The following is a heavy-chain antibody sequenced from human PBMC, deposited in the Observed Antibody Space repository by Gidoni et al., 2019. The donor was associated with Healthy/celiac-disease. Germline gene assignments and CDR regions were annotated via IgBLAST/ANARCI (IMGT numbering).Heavy chain of an antibody. CDR3: ARDPTAMVTYYYGMDV. CDR1: GFPFSRYS. J-gene: IGHJ6*02. CDR2: ISSSSSYI. V-gene: IGHV3-21*01. Sequence: EVQLVESGGGLVKPGGSLRLSCAASGFPFSRYSMNWVRQAPGKGLGWVSSISSSSSYIYYADSVKGRFTISRDNAKNSLYLQMNSLRAEDTAVYYCARDPTAMVTYYYGMDVWGQGTTVTVSS. D-gene: IGHD5-18*01.